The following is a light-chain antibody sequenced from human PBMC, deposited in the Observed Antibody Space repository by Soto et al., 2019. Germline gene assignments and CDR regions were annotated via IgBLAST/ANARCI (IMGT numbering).Light chain of an antibody. Sequence: DIQMTQSPSSLSASVGDRVTITCRASQSIDTYLNWYQRKPGKAPNVLIYAASTLQSGVPTRFSGSGSGTDFTLTISRLEPEDFAVYYCQQYGSSGTFGQGTKVDIK. CDR2: AAS. J-gene: IGKJ1*01. CDR3: QQYGSSGT. CDR1: QSIDTY. V-gene: IGKV1-39*01.